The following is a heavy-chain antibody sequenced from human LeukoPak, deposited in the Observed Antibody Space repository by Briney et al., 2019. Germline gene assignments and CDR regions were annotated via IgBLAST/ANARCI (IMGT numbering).Heavy chain of an antibody. D-gene: IGHD6-13*01. Sequence: SETLSLTCAVYGGSFSGYYWSWIRQPPGKGLEWIGEINHSGSTNYNPSLKSRVTISVDTSKNQFSLKLSSVTAADTAVYYCARGASSSSWYGGAPFDYWGQGTLVTVSS. J-gene: IGHJ4*02. CDR3: ARGASSSSWYGGAPFDY. CDR2: INHSGST. V-gene: IGHV4-34*01. CDR1: GGSFSGYY.